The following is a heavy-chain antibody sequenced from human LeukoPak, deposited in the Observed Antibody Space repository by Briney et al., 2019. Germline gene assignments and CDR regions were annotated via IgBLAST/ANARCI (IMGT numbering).Heavy chain of an antibody. D-gene: IGHD7-27*01. CDR1: GYTFTDYY. CDR2: INPKSGGT. CDR3: VRAGELDY. Sequence: ASVKVSCKASGYTFTDYYMNWVRQAPGQGLEWMVWINPKSGGTKYAQKFQGRVTMTRDTSITTAYMELTILSSDDTAVFYCVRAGELDYWGQGTLVTVSS. V-gene: IGHV1-2*02. J-gene: IGHJ4*02.